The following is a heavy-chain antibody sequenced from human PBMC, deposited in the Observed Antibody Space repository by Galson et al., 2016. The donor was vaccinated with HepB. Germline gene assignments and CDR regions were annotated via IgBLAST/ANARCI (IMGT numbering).Heavy chain of an antibody. CDR1: GFTFSSYA. CDR2: ISYDGSNK. J-gene: IGHJ2*01. D-gene: IGHD4-23*01. CDR3: ARGYGGNYWHFDL. Sequence: SLRLSCAASGFTFSSYAMHWVRQAPGTGLEWVAVISYDGSNKYYAASVKGRFTISRDHPKNTLYLQMNSLRAEDTAVYYCARGYGGNYWHFDLWGRGTLVTVSS. V-gene: IGHV3-30*04.